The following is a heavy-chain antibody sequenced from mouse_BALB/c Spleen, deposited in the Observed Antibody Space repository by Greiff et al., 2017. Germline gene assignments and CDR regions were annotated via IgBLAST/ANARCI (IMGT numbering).Heavy chain of an antibody. CDR3: ARNGKRAMDY. CDR1: GFTFSSFG. J-gene: IGHJ4*01. CDR2: ISSGGSTI. D-gene: IGHD2-1*01. Sequence: EVKLVESGGGLVQPGGSRKLSCAASGFTFSSFGMHWVRQAPEKGLEWVAYISSGGSTIYYADTVKGRFTISRDNPKNTLFLQMTSLRSEDTAMYYCARNGKRAMDYWGQGTSVTVSS. V-gene: IGHV5-17*02.